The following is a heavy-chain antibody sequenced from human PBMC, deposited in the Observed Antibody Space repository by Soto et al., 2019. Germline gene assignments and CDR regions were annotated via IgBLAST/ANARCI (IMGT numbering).Heavy chain of an antibody. D-gene: IGHD3-16*01. CDR3: ARGLGGRMDD. V-gene: IGHV1-69*08. Sequence: QVQLVQSGAEVKKPGSSVRVSCKASGTIFSSYTISWVRQAPGQGLEWMGRIIPILGETNSAQKFQGRVTLTADKSTNTAYMELNSLRLGETALYYCARGLGGRMDDWGQGTTVTVSS. J-gene: IGHJ6*02. CDR1: GTIFSSYT. CDR2: IIPILGET.